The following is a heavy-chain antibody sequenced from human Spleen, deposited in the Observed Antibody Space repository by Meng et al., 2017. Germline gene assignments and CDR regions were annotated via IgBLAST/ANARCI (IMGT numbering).Heavy chain of an antibody. Sequence: ESLKISCTVSGGSISSSSYYWGWIRQPPGKGLEWIGSIYYSGSTYYNPSLKSRVTISVDTSKNQFSLKLSSVTAADTAVYYCARVRSTSWPSPPNYFDYWGQGTLVTVSS. CDR2: IYYSGST. CDR3: ARVRSTSWPSPPNYFDY. CDR1: GGSISSSSYY. D-gene: IGHD2-2*01. J-gene: IGHJ4*02. V-gene: IGHV4-39*07.